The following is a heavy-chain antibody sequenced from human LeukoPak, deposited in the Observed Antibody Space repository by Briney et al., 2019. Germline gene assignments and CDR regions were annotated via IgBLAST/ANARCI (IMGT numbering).Heavy chain of an antibody. D-gene: IGHD3-22*01. V-gene: IGHV4-30-4*01. CDR1: GGSTSSGDYY. CDR2: IYYSGST. Sequence: KTSQTLSLTCTVSGGSTSSGDYYWSWIRQPPGKGLEWIGYIYYSGSTYYNPSLKSRVTISVDTSKNQFSLKLSSVTAADTAVYYCARDLGYYDSSGYYYYYYGMDVWGQGTTVTVSS. CDR3: ARDLGYYDSSGYYYYYYGMDV. J-gene: IGHJ6*02.